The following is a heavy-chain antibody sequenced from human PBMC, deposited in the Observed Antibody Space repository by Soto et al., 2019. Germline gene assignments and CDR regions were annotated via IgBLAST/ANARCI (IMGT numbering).Heavy chain of an antibody. CDR3: ARGEKVEHGPGSYYNAPFDY. CDR1: GFTFSSYA. Sequence: QVQLVESGGGVVQPGKSLRLSCAASGFTFSSYAMHWVRQAPGKGLEWVAVISYDGSNKYYADSVKGRFTISRDNSKNTLYLQMNSLRAEDTAVYYCARGEKVEHGPGSYYNAPFDYWGQGTLVTVSS. J-gene: IGHJ4*02. D-gene: IGHD3-10*01. CDR2: ISYDGSNK. V-gene: IGHV3-30-3*01.